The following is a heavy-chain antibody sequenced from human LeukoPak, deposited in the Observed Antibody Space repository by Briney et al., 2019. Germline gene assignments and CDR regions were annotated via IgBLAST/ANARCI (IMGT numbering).Heavy chain of an antibody. J-gene: IGHJ4*02. Sequence: SVKVSCKASGGTFSSYAISWVRQAPGQGLEWMGRIIPILGIANYAQKFQGRVTITADKSTSTAYMELSSLRSEDTAVYYCARYYDSSGYINVFDYWGQGTLVTVSS. V-gene: IGHV1-69*04. CDR1: GGTFSSYA. CDR2: IIPILGIA. D-gene: IGHD3-22*01. CDR3: ARYYDSSGYINVFDY.